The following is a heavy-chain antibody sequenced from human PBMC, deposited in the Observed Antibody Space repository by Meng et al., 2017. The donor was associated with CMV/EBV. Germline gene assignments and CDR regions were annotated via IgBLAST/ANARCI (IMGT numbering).Heavy chain of an antibody. Sequence: TFTSYAMHWVRQAPGQRLEWMGWSNAGNGNTKYSQEFQGRVTITRDTSASTAYMELSSLRSEDMAVYYCARDWDYYDSSGSYNWFDPWGQGTLVTVSS. CDR1: TFTSYA. J-gene: IGHJ5*02. CDR2: SNAGNGNT. CDR3: ARDWDYYDSSGSYNWFDP. V-gene: IGHV1-3*02. D-gene: IGHD3-22*01.